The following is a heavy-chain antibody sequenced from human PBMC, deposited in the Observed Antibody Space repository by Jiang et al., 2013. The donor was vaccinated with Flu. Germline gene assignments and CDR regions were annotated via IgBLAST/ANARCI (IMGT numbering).Heavy chain of an antibody. D-gene: IGHD3-22*01. CDR1: GDSVSTNNAS. CDR3: ARSFGGYYLSYFDY. V-gene: IGHV6-1*01. J-gene: IGHJ4*02. CDR2: TYYRSKWYN. Sequence: SQTLSLTCAISGDSVSTNNASWNWIRQSPPRGLEWLGRTYYRSKWYNDYTKSVKSRITINPDTSKNRFSLQLNSVTPEDTAVYYCARSFGGYYLSYFDYWGQGTLVTVSS.